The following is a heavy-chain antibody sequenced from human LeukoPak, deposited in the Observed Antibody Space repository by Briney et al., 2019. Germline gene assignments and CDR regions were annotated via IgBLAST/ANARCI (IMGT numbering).Heavy chain of an antibody. CDR2: ISGSGSGGST. CDR3: ARDIVLIAVAVRGSFDI. V-gene: IGHV3-23*01. D-gene: IGHD6-19*01. CDR1: GFTFGSSA. Sequence: PGGSLRLSCAASGFTFGSSAMSWVRQAPGKGLEWVSSISGSGSGGSTYCADSVKGRFTISRDNSKNTLYLQMNSLRAEDTALYYCARDIVLIAVAVRGSFDIWGQGTMVTVSS. J-gene: IGHJ3*02.